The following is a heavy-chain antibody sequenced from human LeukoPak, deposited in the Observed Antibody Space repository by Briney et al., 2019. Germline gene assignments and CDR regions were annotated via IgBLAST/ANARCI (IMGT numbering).Heavy chain of an antibody. CDR1: GFCFSNYG. J-gene: IGHJ4*02. Sequence: GGSLRLSCAGSGFCFSNYGMSWVRQAPGKGLEWVSGLSGSADRTCYADSVKGRFTISRDNSKNTLFLHINSLRADDTALYYCAKDRLGAMLYFDSWGQGTLVTVSS. V-gene: IGHV3-23*01. CDR3: AKDRLGAMLYFDS. CDR2: LSGSADRT. D-gene: IGHD3-16*01.